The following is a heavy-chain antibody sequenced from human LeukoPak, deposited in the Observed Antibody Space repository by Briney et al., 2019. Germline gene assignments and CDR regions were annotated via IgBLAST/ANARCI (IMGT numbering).Heavy chain of an antibody. CDR1: GGSIRNFY. Sequence: SETLSLTCSVSGGSIRNFYWSWIRQPPGKGLEWIGYIYDSGSTNYNPSLKSRVTISVDTSKNQFSLRLSSVTAADTAVYYCARGYCSGGSCYRYYYYYYYMDVWGKGTTVTVSS. J-gene: IGHJ6*03. D-gene: IGHD2-15*01. CDR3: ARGYCSGGSCYRYYYYYYYMDV. V-gene: IGHV4-59*01. CDR2: IYDSGST.